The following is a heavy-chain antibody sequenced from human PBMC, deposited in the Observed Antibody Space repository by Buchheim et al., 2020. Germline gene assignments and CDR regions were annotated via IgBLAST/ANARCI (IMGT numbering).Heavy chain of an antibody. V-gene: IGHV3-21*01. CDR2: ISSSSSYI. J-gene: IGHJ6*02. D-gene: IGHD6-19*01. CDR3: ASILAEAGMDV. Sequence: EVQLVESGGGLVKPGGSLRLSCAASGFTFSSYSMNWVRQAPGKGLEWVSSISSSSSYIYYADSVKGRFTLSRDNAKTSLYPQMNSLRAEDTAVYYCASILAEAGMDVWGQGTT. CDR1: GFTFSSYS.